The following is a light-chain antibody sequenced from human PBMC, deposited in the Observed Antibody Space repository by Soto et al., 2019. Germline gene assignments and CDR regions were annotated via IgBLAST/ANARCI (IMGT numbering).Light chain of an antibody. Sequence: DIQMIQSPSSLSASVGDRVTITCRASKDIRNFLAWYQQKPGKLPKLLIYAASTLQSGVPSRFSGSGSATDFTLTISSLQPEDVATFYCQKYNSVPWTFGQVTKVEIK. CDR1: KDIRNF. CDR3: QKYNSVPWT. CDR2: AAS. J-gene: IGKJ1*01. V-gene: IGKV1-27*01.